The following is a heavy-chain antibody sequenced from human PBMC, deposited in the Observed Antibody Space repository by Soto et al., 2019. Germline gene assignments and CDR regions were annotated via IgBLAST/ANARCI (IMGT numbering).Heavy chain of an antibody. D-gene: IGHD2-8*02. Sequence: GGSLRLACAASGYICSSYDMSRVRQAPGKGLEWVSTILVDGRTFYVDSVKGRFTISRDSSQNTVYLQMNSLTAGDTALYYCAKATATGGGAFDICGQGTMVTVSS. V-gene: IGHV3-23*01. J-gene: IGHJ3*02. CDR2: ILVDGRT. CDR1: GYICSSYD. CDR3: AKATATGGGAFDI.